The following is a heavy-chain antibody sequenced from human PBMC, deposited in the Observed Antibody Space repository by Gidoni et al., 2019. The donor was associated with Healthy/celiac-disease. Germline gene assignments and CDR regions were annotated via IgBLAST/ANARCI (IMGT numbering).Heavy chain of an antibody. CDR2: IIPIFGKE. CDR1: GRTFSSYA. CDR3: ARASGDSYGRPNDY. V-gene: IGHV1-69*01. J-gene: IGHJ4*02. Sequence: QVQLVQSGAEVKKPGSSVNVSCKASGRTFSSYAISWVLQAPGQGLEWRGGIIPIFGKENYAQKFQGRVTITADESTSTDYMELSSLRSEDTAVYYCARASGDSYGRPNDYWGQGTLVTVSS. D-gene: IGHD5-18*01.